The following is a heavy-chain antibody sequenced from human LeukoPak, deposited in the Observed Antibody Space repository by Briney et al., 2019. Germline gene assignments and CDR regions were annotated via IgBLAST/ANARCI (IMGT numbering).Heavy chain of an antibody. Sequence: GGSLRLSCAASGFTFSSYWMHWVRQAPGKGLVWVSNIKSDGSNINYADSVKGRFTISRDNAKNTLYLQMNSLRAEDTAVYYCARTGIAARPTVWFDPWGQGTLVTVSS. J-gene: IGHJ5*02. D-gene: IGHD6-6*01. V-gene: IGHV3-74*01. CDR2: IKSDGSNI. CDR3: ARTGIAARPTVWFDP. CDR1: GFTFSSYW.